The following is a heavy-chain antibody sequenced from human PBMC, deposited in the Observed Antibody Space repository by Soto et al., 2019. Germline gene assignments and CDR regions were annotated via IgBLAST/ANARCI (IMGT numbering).Heavy chain of an antibody. CDR3: ARGMGVGYCSSTSCYGSGYDSHWFDP. V-gene: IGHV6-1*01. J-gene: IGHJ5*02. CDR2: TYYRSKWYN. D-gene: IGHD2-2*01. Sequence: SQTLSLTCAISGDSVSSNSAAWNWIRQSPSRGLEWLGRTYYRSKWYNDYAVSVKSRISINPDTSKNQFSLQLNSVTPEDTAVYYCARGMGVGYCSSTSCYGSGYDSHWFDPWGQGTLVTVSS. CDR1: GDSVSSNSAA.